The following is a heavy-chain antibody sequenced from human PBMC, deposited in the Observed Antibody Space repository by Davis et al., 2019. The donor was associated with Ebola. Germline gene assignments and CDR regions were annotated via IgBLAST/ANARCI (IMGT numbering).Heavy chain of an antibody. CDR2: VKSDGSRR. CDR3: ARVNAVTGYSRFDS. D-gene: IGHD3-9*01. CDR1: RFTFRSYW. Sequence: GESLKISCAASRFTFRSYWMHWVRQGTGKGLVWVSRVKSDGSRRRYADSVKGRFTLSRDNAKNSLYLRMSRLGAEDTALYHCARVNAVTGYSRFDSWGQGTLVTVSS. V-gene: IGHV3-74*01. J-gene: IGHJ5*01.